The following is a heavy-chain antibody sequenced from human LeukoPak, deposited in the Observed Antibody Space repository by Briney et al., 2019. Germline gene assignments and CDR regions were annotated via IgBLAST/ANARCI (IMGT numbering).Heavy chain of an antibody. D-gene: IGHD3-10*01. Sequence: SVKVSCKASGGTFSSYAISWVRQAPGQGLEWMGGIIPIFGTANYAQKFQGRVTITADESTSTAYMELSSLRSEDTAVYYCARETRGWFGEIFYNWFDPWGQGTLVTVSS. CDR3: ARETRGWFGEIFYNWFDP. CDR1: GGTFSSYA. V-gene: IGHV1-69*13. CDR2: IIPIFGTA. J-gene: IGHJ5*02.